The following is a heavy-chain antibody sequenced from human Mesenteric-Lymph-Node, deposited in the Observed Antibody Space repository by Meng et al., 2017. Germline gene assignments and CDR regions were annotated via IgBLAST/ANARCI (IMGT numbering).Heavy chain of an antibody. Sequence: SETLSLTCTVSGGSISSGSYYWSWIRQPAGKGLEWIGRIYTSGSTNYNPSLKSRVTISVDTSKNQFSLKLSSVTAADTAVYYCARVTGARRLGELSPTRGGAFDIWGQGTMVTVSS. D-gene: IGHD3-16*02. J-gene: IGHJ3*02. CDR2: IYTSGST. CDR3: ARVTGARRLGELSPTRGGAFDI. V-gene: IGHV4-61*02. CDR1: GGSISSGSYY.